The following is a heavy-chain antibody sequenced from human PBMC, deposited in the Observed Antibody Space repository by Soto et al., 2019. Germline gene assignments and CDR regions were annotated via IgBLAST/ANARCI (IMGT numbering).Heavy chain of an antibody. CDR2: LSDSGDSI. V-gene: IGHV3-23*01. D-gene: IGHD6-13*01. CDR3: AKVSSSWYAGFFDL. J-gene: IGHJ4*02. Sequence: EVQLLESGGGLVQPGRSLRLSCTASGFTFSSHAMTWLRQAPGKGLEWVSGLSDSGDSIYYADSVKGRFTIYRDNSMNTLYLQMNTLRVEDTAVYYCAKVSSSWYAGFFDLWGQGTLVTVSS. CDR1: GFTFSSHA.